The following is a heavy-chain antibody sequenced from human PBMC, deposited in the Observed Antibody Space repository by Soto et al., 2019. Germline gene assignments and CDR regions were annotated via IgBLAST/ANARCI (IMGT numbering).Heavy chain of an antibody. CDR1: ELTLNIYW. J-gene: IGHJ4*02. CDR3: AKDRAVIAVAGSFDY. Sequence: GRSLRLSCTASELTLNIYWMPWIRQAPGKGLVWVSRINPESTTLTYADSVTGRFTISRDRAKNTLYLQLNSLRAEDTAVYYCAKDRAVIAVAGSFDYWGQGTMVTVSS. V-gene: IGHV3-74*01. CDR2: INPESTTL. D-gene: IGHD6-19*01.